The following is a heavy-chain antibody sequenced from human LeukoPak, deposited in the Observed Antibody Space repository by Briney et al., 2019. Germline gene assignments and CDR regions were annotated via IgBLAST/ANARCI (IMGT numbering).Heavy chain of an antibody. CDR2: ISGSGGST. CDR1: GFTFSSYA. J-gene: IGHJ4*02. Sequence: GGSLRLSCAASGFTFSSYAMSWVRQAPGKGLEWVSAISGSGGSTYYADSVKGRFTIPRDNSKNTLYLQMNSLRAEDTAVYYCAKSVVATGRNYFDYWGQGTLVTVSS. CDR3: AKSVVATGRNYFDY. V-gene: IGHV3-23*01. D-gene: IGHD5-12*01.